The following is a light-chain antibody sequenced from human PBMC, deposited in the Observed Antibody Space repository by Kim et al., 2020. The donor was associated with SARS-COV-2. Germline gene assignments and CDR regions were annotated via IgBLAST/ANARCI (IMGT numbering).Light chain of an antibody. J-gene: IGLJ2*01. Sequence: QSVLTQPPSVSAAPGQKVTISCSGSSSNIGDNYVSWYQQFPGTVPKPLIYDNNKRPSGIPDRFSGSKSGTSATLGITGLQTGDEADFYCGTWDNGLSAVVFGGGTHLTVL. CDR2: DNN. V-gene: IGLV1-51*01. CDR3: GTWDNGLSAVV. CDR1: SSNIGDNY.